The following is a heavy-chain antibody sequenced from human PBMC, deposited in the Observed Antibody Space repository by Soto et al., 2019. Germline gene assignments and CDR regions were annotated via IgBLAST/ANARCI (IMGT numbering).Heavy chain of an antibody. J-gene: IGHJ3*02. D-gene: IGHD3-16*02. CDR1: GGSISSRGYY. V-gene: IGHV4-31*03. CDR3: ARGGLIYDAFDI. Sequence: SETLSLTCTVSGGSISSRGYYCSWIRQFPGKGLEWIGYISYSESTDYNPSLKSRVTISVDTSKNQFSLKLSSVTAADTAVYYCARGGLIYDAFDIWGQGTMVTVSS. CDR2: ISYSEST.